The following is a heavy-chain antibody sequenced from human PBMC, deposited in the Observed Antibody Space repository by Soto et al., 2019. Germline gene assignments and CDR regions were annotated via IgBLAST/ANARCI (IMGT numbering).Heavy chain of an antibody. CDR3: ARARLDTPALDY. CDR1: GFTLRSYA. D-gene: IGHD2-2*01. J-gene: IGHJ4*02. Sequence: QVQLVESGGGVVQPGRSLRLPCAASGFTLRSYAMHWVRQAPGKWLEWVAAISYDGSNKYNADSVKGRFTISRDNSKNTLYLQINRLRVEDTAVYYCARARLDTPALDYWGQGTLVTVSS. V-gene: IGHV3-30-3*01. CDR2: ISYDGSNK.